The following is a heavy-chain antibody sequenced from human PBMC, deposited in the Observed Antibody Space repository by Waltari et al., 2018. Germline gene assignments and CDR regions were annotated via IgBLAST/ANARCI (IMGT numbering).Heavy chain of an antibody. CDR3: ARATYYDFSSGYSFDH. D-gene: IGHD3-3*01. Sequence: QVQLQESGPGLVKPSETLSLTCSVSGGSISNYYWNWIRQTPGKGLEWIGFIPSSGQTTDNPSLKSRVAVSLDTSKTRFSLRLSSVTAADTAVYYCARATYYDFSSGYSFDHWGQGTLVTVSS. CDR1: GGSISNYY. CDR2: IPSSGQT. J-gene: IGHJ4*02. V-gene: IGHV4-59*01.